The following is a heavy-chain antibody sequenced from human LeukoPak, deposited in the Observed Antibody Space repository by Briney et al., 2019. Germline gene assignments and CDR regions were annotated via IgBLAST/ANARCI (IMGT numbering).Heavy chain of an antibody. Sequence: PGGSLRLSCAASGFTFSSYAMSWVRQAPGKGLEWVSTISGSGDSTYYADSVKGRFTISRDNSKNTLYLQMNSLRAEDTAVYYCARALRIQLWRYFDYWGQGTLVTVSS. CDR2: ISGSGDST. CDR3: ARALRIQLWRYFDY. J-gene: IGHJ4*02. V-gene: IGHV3-23*01. CDR1: GFTFSSYA. D-gene: IGHD5-18*01.